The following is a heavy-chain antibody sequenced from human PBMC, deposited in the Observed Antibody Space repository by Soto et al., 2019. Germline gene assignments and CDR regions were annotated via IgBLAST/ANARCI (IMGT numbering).Heavy chain of an antibody. D-gene: IGHD5-12*01. CDR1: GGSISSYY. J-gene: IGHJ4*02. CDR2: IYYSGST. CDR3: ARVGGYSGYEYYFDY. Sequence: SETLSLTCTVSGGSISSYYWSWIRQPPGKGLEWIGYIYYSGSTNYNPSLKSRVTISVDTSKNQFSLKLSSVTAADTAVYYCARVGGYSGYEYYFDYWGQGTLVTVSS. V-gene: IGHV4-59*01.